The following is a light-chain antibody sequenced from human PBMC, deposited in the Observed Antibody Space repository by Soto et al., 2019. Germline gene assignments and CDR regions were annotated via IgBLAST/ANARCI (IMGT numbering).Light chain of an antibody. V-gene: IGLV2-14*01. J-gene: IGLJ1*01. CDR1: SSDVGGYNY. CDR3: SSYTSSSNYV. CDR2: EVS. Sequence: QSVLTQPASVSGSPGQSITISCTGTSSDVGGYNYVSWSQQHPGKAPQLMIYEVSNRPSAVSNRFSGSKSGNTASLTISGLQAEDEADYYCSSYTSSSNYVFGTGTKVTVL.